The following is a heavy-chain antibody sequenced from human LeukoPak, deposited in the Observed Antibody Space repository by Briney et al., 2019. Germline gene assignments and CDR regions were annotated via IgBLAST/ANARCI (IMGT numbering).Heavy chain of an antibody. Sequence: PGGSLRLSCVASGFTFSSYGMNWVRQAPGKGLEWVSYISTSSNRIDYADSVKGRFTMSRDNAKNLLYLQMNSLRDEDTAMYYCARVSAPGTSGWYFGYWGQGTLVTVSS. J-gene: IGHJ4*02. V-gene: IGHV3-48*02. CDR1: GFTFSSYG. CDR2: ISTSSNRI. CDR3: ARVSAPGTSGWYFGY. D-gene: IGHD6-19*01.